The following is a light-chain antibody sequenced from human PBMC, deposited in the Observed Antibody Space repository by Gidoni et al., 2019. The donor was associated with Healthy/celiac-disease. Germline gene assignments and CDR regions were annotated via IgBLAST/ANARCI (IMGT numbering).Light chain of an antibody. CDR3: QQYNNWPPL. Sequence: EIVMTQSPATLSVSPGERATLSCRASQSVSSNLAWYQQKPGQAPRLLIYGASTRATGIPARFSGSGSGTEFTLTISSLQSEEFAVYYCQQYNNWPPLFGPGTKVDIK. CDR1: QSVSSN. V-gene: IGKV3-15*01. CDR2: GAS. J-gene: IGKJ3*01.